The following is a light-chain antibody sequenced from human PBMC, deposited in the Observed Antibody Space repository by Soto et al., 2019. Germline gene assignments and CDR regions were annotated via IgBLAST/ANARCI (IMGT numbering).Light chain of an antibody. CDR3: QQYNTYST. J-gene: IGKJ5*01. V-gene: IGKV1-5*01. CDR1: QSISSW. Sequence: DNQMTQSPSTLSASVGDRVTITCRASQSISSWLAWYQQRPGKAPNLLIYGASTLESGVPSRFSGSGSGTEFTLTISSLQPDDFATYYCQQYNTYSTFGQGTRLEIK. CDR2: GAS.